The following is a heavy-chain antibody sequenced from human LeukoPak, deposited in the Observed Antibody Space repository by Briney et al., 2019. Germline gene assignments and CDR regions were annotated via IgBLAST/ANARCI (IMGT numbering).Heavy chain of an antibody. J-gene: IGHJ4*02. CDR3: VKGTYTAAH. D-gene: IGHD1-14*01. CDR1: GFTFSSYA. CDR2: ISRSGDSI. V-gene: IGHV3-64D*06. Sequence: GGSLRLSCSASGFTFSSYAMHWVRQAPGKGLEYVSAISRSGDSIYYADSAKGRISISRDNSENTLYLQMSSLRAEDTAVYYCVKGTYTAAHWGQGTLVTVSS.